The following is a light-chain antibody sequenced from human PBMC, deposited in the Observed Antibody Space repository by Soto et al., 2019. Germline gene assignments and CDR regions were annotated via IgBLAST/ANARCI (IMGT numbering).Light chain of an antibody. Sequence: EIVLTQSPGTLSLSPGERATLSCRASQSVGTSYIAWYQQKPGQAPRLLIYGASSRATGIPDKFSGSGAGTDFTLTISRLEPEDFAVYYCQQYWSSPPYTFGHGTKLEMK. J-gene: IGKJ2*01. CDR3: QQYWSSPPYT. V-gene: IGKV3-20*01. CDR1: QSVGTSY. CDR2: GAS.